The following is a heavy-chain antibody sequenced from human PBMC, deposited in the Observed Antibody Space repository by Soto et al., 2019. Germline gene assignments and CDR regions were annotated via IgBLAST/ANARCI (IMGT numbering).Heavy chain of an antibody. Sequence: GGSLRLSCAASGFTFSSYAMSWVRQAPGKGLEWVSAISGGGGTTYYADSVKGRFTISRDNSKNTLYLQMNSLRAEDTAVYYCAKDPLSVVVVDYWGQGTLVTVSS. CDR3: AKDPLSVVVVDY. CDR2: ISGGGGTT. J-gene: IGHJ4*02. CDR1: GFTFSSYA. V-gene: IGHV3-23*01. D-gene: IGHD2-15*01.